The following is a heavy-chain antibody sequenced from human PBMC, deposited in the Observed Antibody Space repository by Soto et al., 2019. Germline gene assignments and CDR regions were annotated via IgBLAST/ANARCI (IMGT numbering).Heavy chain of an antibody. CDR1: GDTFNFYS. D-gene: IGHD3-10*01. CDR2: TIPMLSMS. Sequence: QVQLVQSGAAVKKPGSSVKVSCKASGDTFNFYSINWVRQAPGLGLEWMGRTIPMLSMSNSAQKLQGRRXXXXDKSTSTAYMELXSLXXXDTAVXYCAXXXGXGSQAFDYWGQGALVTVSS. J-gene: IGHJ4*02. CDR3: AXXXGXGSQAFDY. V-gene: IGHV1-69*02.